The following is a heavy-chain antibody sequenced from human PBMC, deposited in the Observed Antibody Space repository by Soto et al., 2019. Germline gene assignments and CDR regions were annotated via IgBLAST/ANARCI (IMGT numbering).Heavy chain of an antibody. D-gene: IGHD3-10*01. CDR3: GADPTMVRGVGAYDP. Sequence: QMQLVQSGPEVKKPGTSVKVSCKASGFTFTSSAMQWVRQARGQRLEWIGWIVVGSGNTNYAQKFQERVTITRDMSTSTAYLALSSLRSTDTAVYYCGADPTMVRGVGAYDPWGQGTLVTVSS. J-gene: IGHJ5*02. CDR2: IVVGSGNT. V-gene: IGHV1-58*02. CDR1: GFTFTSSA.